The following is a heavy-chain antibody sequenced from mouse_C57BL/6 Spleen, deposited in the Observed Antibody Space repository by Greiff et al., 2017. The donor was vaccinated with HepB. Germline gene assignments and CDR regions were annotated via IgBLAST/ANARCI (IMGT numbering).Heavy chain of an antibody. CDR3: ARVGLRRNFDY. V-gene: IGHV5-16*01. Sequence: EVQRVESEGGLVQPGSSMKLSCTASGFTFSDYYMAWVRQVPEKGLEWVANINYDGSSTYYLDSLKSRFIISRDNAKNILYLQMSSLKSEDTATYYCARVGLRRNFDYWGQGTTLTVSS. J-gene: IGHJ2*01. CDR1: GFTFSDYY. CDR2: INYDGSST. D-gene: IGHD2-4*01.